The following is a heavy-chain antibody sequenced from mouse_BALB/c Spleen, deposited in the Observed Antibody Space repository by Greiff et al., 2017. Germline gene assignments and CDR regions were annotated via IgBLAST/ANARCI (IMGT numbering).Heavy chain of an antibody. Sequence: EVQVVESGGDLVKPGGSLKLSCAASGFTFSSYGMSWVRQTPDKRLEWVATISSGGSYTYYPDSVKGRFTISRDNAKNTLYLQMSSLKSEDTAMYYCARRPSTMITTGFDYYAMDYWGQGTSVTVSS. V-gene: IGHV5-6*01. CDR2: ISSGGSYT. D-gene: IGHD2-4*01. CDR3: ARRPSTMITTGFDYYAMDY. CDR1: GFTFSSYG. J-gene: IGHJ4*01.